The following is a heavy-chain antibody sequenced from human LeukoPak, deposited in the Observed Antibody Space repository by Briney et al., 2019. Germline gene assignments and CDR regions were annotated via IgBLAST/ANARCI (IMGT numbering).Heavy chain of an antibody. V-gene: IGHV3-7*01. CDR2: KKQDGSEK. J-gene: IGHJ4*02. Sequence: GGSLRLSCAASGFTFSSYWMSWVRQAPGKGREWVANKKQDGSEKYYVDSVKGRFTISRDNAKNSLYLQMNSLRAEDTAVYYCARDPRYGGELYFDYWGQGTLVTVSS. D-gene: IGHD4-23*01. CDR1: GFTFSSYW. CDR3: ARDPRYGGELYFDY.